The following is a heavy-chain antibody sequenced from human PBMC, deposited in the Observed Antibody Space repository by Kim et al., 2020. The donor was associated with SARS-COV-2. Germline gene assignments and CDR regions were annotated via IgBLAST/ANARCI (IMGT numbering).Heavy chain of an antibody. CDR2: ISGSGGST. D-gene: IGHD2-2*01. CDR1: GFTFSSYA. V-gene: IGHV3-23*01. J-gene: IGHJ6*02. Sequence: GGSLRLSCAASGFTFSSYAMSWVRQAPGKGLEWVSAISGSGGSTYYADSVKGRFTISRDNSKNTLYLQMNSLRAEDTAVYYCAKGTGVVVPRGYGMDVWGQGTTVTVSS. CDR3: AKGTGVVVPRGYGMDV.